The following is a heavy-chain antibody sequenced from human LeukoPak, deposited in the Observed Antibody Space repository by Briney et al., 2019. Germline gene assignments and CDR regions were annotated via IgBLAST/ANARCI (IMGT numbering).Heavy chain of an antibody. V-gene: IGHV4-31*03. J-gene: IGHJ4*02. CDR2: IYYSGST. CDR1: GGSISSGGYY. CDR3: ATGGSSGYYYYIDY. Sequence: SQTLSLTCTVSGGSISSGGYYWSWIRQHPGKGLEWIGYIYYSGSTYYNPSLKSRVTISVDTSKNQFSLKLSSVTAADTAVYYCATGGSSGYYYYIDYWGQGTLVTV. D-gene: IGHD3-22*01.